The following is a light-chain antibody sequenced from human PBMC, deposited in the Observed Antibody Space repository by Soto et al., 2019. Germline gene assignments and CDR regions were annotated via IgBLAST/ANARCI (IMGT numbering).Light chain of an antibody. Sequence: EIVLTQSPATLSLSPGERATLSCRASQTLTSNYLAWYQQKHGQAPRLLIHGAASRATGIPDRFSGSGSGTDFTLTISRLEPEDFAVYYCQQYSDSVLTFGGGTKVEIK. J-gene: IGKJ4*01. CDR3: QQYSDSVLT. CDR1: QTLTSNY. V-gene: IGKV3-20*01. CDR2: GAA.